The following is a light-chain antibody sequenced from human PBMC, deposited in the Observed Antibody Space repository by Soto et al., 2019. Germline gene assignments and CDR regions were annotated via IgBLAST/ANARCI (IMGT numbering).Light chain of an antibody. CDR2: RNN. CDR1: SSNIGSNT. Sequence: QSVLTQPPSASGTPGQRVTISCSGSSSNIGSNTVNWYQKIPGTAPKVLIYRNNQRPSGVPDRFSGSKSGTSASLAISRLQSEDEADYYCAAWDDSLNGYWVFGGGTKLTVL. V-gene: IGLV1-44*01. CDR3: AAWDDSLNGYWV. J-gene: IGLJ3*02.